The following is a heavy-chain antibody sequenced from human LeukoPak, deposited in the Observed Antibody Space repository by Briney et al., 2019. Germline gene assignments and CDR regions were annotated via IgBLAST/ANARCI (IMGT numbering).Heavy chain of an antibody. CDR3: ARSPPEQWLVRVGAFDI. CDR1: GGSISSYY. Sequence: SETLSLTCTVSGGSISSYYWSWTRQPPGKGLEWIGYIYYSGSTNYNPSLKSRVTISVDTSKNQFSLKLSSVTAADTAVYYCARSPPEQWLVRVGAFDIWGQGTMVTVSS. CDR2: IYYSGST. D-gene: IGHD6-19*01. J-gene: IGHJ3*02. V-gene: IGHV4-59*01.